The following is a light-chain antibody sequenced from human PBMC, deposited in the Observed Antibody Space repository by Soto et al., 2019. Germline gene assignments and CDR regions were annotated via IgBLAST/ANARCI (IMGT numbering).Light chain of an antibody. V-gene: IGKV3-20*01. CDR2: GAS. Sequence: EIELTKSPGTLSLSKEERATLSCRASQSVRSSNLAWYQQKPGQAPRLLIYGASSRATGIPHRFSGSGSGTDFTLTISRLEPEDFAVYYCQQYGSSPSTFGQGTKV. CDR3: QQYGSSPST. CDR1: QSVRSSN. J-gene: IGKJ1*01.